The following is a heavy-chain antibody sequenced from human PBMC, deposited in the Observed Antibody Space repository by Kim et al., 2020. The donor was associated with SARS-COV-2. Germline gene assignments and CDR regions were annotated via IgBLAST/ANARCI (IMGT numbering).Heavy chain of an antibody. Sequence: GGSLRLSCAASGFTFDDYAMHWVRQAPGKGLEWVSGISWNSGSIGYADSVKGRFTISRDNAKNSLYLQMNSLRAEDTALYYCAKDIGDYGEVFDYWGQGT. CDR3: AKDIGDYGEVFDY. J-gene: IGHJ4*02. D-gene: IGHD4-17*01. CDR2: ISWNSGSI. V-gene: IGHV3-9*01. CDR1: GFTFDDYA.